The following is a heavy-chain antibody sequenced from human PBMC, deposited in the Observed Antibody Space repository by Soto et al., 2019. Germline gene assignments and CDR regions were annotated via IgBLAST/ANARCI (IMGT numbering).Heavy chain of an antibody. CDR3: ARETTYRAAAGTPFFDY. J-gene: IGHJ4*02. Sequence: ASETLSLTCTVSGGSISSGGYYWSWIRQHPGKGLEGIGYIYYGGSTYYNPSLKSRVTISVDTSKNQFSLKLSSVTAADTAVYYCARETTYRAAAGTPFFDYWGQGTMVTVYS. V-gene: IGHV4-31*03. CDR2: IYYGGST. D-gene: IGHD6-13*01. CDR1: GGSISSGGYY.